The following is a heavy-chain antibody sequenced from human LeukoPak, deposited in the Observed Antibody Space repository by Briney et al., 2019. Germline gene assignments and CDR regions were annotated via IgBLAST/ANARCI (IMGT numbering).Heavy chain of an antibody. V-gene: IGHV1-18*04. D-gene: IGHD5-18*01. CDR3: AIVDTTVGFDY. CDR2: ISAYNGNT. Sequence: APVKVSCKTSGYTSTTYGITRVRQAPGPGLEWMGWISAYNGNTAYAQKFQGRVTVTTDTSKRTASMDLRSLRSDDTAVYYCAIVDTTVGFDYWGQGTLVTVSS. CDR1: GYTSTTYG. J-gene: IGHJ4*02.